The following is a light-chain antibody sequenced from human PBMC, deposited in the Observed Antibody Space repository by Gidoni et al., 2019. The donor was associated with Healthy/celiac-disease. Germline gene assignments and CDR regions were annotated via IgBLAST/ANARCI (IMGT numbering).Light chain of an antibody. Sequence: DIQMTQSPSTLSASVGDRVTITCRDSQSISSWLAWYQQKPGKAPKLLIYKESSLESGVPSRFSGSGSGTEFTLTISSLQPDDFATYYCQQYNSYSPWTFGQGTKVEIK. CDR3: QQYNSYSPWT. J-gene: IGKJ1*01. CDR1: QSISSW. CDR2: KES. V-gene: IGKV1-5*03.